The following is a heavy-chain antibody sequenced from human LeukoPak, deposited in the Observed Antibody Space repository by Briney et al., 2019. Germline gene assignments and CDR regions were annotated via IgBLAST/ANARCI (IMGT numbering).Heavy chain of an antibody. CDR3: ARSGYYYGLDY. V-gene: IGHV1-2*02. D-gene: IGHD3-22*01. CDR2: INFDSGDT. J-gene: IGHJ4*02. Sequence: ASVKVSCKASGYTFTGYYIHWVRQAPGQGLEWMGWINFDSGDTNYAQQFQGRVTMTSDTSIITVYMELSRLRSDDTAVYYCARSGYYYGLDYWGQGTLVTVSS. CDR1: GYTFTGYY.